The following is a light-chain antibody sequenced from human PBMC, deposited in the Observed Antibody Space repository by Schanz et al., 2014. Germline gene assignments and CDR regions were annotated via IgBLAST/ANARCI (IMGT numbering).Light chain of an antibody. CDR3: SSYAGSTTLV. CDR1: SSDVGGYNY. CDR2: EVS. J-gene: IGLJ2*01. Sequence: QSALTQPPSASGSPGQSVTISCTGTSSDVGGYNYVSWYQQHPGKVPKLMIFEVSKRPSGVPDRFSGSKSGNTASLTVSGLQAEDEADYYCSSYAGSTTLVFGGGTKVTVL. V-gene: IGLV2-8*01.